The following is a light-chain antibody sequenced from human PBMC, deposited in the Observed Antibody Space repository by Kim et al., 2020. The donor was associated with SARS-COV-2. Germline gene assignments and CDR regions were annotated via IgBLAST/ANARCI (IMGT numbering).Light chain of an antibody. CDR1: ELGDKY. V-gene: IGLV3-1*01. J-gene: IGLJ2*01. Sequence: SYELTQPPSVSVFPGQTATIACSGDELGDKYACWYQQKPGQSPVLVIYEGTERPSGIPERFSGSKSGTTATLTISGTQTLDEADYYCQAWDRRTVIFGGGTQVTVL. CDR3: QAWDRRTVI. CDR2: EGT.